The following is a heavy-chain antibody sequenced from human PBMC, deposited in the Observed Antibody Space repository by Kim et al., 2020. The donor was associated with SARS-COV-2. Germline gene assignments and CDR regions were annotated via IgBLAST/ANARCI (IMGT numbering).Heavy chain of an antibody. Sequence: SETLSLTCTVSGGSLSSGDYYWGWIRQPPGEGLEYIGSLSYSGRTNYNPSLKSRVTISVDMSKNHFSLKLRSVAAADTAVYYCARWGSGTTLDYWGRGTLVTVSS. V-gene: IGHV4-39*02. J-gene: IGHJ4*02. CDR2: LSYSGRT. CDR3: ARWGSGTTLDY. D-gene: IGHD3-10*01. CDR1: GGSLSSGDYY.